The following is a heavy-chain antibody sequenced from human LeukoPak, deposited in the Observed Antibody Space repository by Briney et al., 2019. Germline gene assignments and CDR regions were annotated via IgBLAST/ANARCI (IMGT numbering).Heavy chain of an antibody. D-gene: IGHD3-22*01. V-gene: IGHV1-69*01. CDR1: GGTFSSYA. J-gene: IGHJ4*02. CDR2: IIPIFGTA. Sequence: GSSVKVSCKASGGTFSSYAISWVRQAPGQGLEWMGGIIPIFGTANYAQKFQGRVTITADESTSTAYMELSSLRSEDTAVYYCAQTRTATYDSSGYYPDYWGQGTLVTVSS. CDR3: AQTRTATYDSSGYYPDY.